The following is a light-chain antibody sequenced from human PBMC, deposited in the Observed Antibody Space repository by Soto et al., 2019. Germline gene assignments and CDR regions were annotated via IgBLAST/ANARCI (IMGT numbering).Light chain of an antibody. CDR1: SGSIARNY. Sequence: VTQPHSVSESPGKTVTISCTRSSGSIARNYVQWYQQRPGSAPTTLIYEDNQRPSGVPDRFSGSIDSSSNSASLTISGLKTEDEADYYCQSYDSSNPVVFGGGTKLTVL. CDR3: QSYDSSNPVV. J-gene: IGLJ2*01. CDR2: EDN. V-gene: IGLV6-57*04.